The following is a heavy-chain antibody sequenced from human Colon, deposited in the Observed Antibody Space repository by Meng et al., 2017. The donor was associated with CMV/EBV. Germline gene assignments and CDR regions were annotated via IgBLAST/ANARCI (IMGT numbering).Heavy chain of an antibody. D-gene: IGHD5-24*01. V-gene: IGHV3-30*14. CDR1: RLTFSTYA. J-gene: IGHJ4*02. Sequence: GGSLRLSCVVSRLTFSTYAMHWVRQAPGKGLEWVAVISYDGRNTNYADSVKGRFTISRDNSMNTVYLQMNSLKREDAAVYYCARAKGQFDSPRSYFDHWGQGMPVTVSS. CDR2: ISYDGRNT. CDR3: ARAKGQFDSPRSYFDH.